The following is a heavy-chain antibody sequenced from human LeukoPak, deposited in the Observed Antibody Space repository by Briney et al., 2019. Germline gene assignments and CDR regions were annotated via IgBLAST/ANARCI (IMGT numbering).Heavy chain of an antibody. V-gene: IGHV3-43*01. Sequence: GGSPRLSCAASGFTFDDYTMHWVRQAPGKGLEWVSLITWAGGSTYYADSVKGRFTISRDNSKNTLYLQMNSLRAEDTAVYYCAKLYSSSSRGGYYWGQGTLVTVSS. CDR3: AKLYSSSSRGGYY. CDR1: GFTFDDYT. J-gene: IGHJ4*02. CDR2: ITWAGGST. D-gene: IGHD6-13*01.